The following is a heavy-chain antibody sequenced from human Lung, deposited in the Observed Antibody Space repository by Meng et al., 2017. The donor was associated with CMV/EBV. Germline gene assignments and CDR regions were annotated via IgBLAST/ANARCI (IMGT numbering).Heavy chain of an antibody. J-gene: IGHJ4*02. CDR1: GYSLTSYW. CDR2: IYPGDSDT. D-gene: IGHD6-6*01. Sequence: CQGSGYSLTSYWIGWVRQMPGKGLEWMGIIYPGDSDTRYSPSFQGQVTISADKSISTAYLQWSSLKASDTAIYYCARSSSSAEFDYWGQGTLVTVSS. V-gene: IGHV5-51*01. CDR3: ARSSSSAEFDY.